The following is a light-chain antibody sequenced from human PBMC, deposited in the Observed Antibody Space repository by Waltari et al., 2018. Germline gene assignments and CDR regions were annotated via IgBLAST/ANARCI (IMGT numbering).Light chain of an antibody. CDR1: NSNIGSNT. V-gene: IGLV1-44*01. J-gene: IGLJ2*01. Sequence: QSVVTQPPAASGTPGQRVTISCSGSNSNIGSNTVNWYQQVPGAAPKLLIYTNNSKPSRVPDRFSGSKSCTSASPAISGLQSEDEADYYCATWDDRLTGVVFGGGTKVTVL. CDR2: TNN. CDR3: ATWDDRLTGVV.